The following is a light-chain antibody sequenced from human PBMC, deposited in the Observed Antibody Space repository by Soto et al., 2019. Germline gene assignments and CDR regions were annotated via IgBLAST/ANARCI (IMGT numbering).Light chain of an antibody. J-gene: IGLJ1*01. CDR1: SSDVGGFSY. V-gene: IGLV2-11*01. Sequence: QSALTQPRSVSGSPGQSVTISCTGTSSDVGGFSYVSWYQQYPGKAPKLILYDVSQRPSGVPDRFSGSKSGNTASLTISGLLAADEAVFYCCSYSGRYTSVFGTGTKATVL. CDR3: CSYSGRYTSV. CDR2: DVS.